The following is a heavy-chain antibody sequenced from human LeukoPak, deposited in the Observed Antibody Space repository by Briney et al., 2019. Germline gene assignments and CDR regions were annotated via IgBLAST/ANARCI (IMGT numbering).Heavy chain of an antibody. Sequence: TSETLSLTCTVSGGSIGSYYWTWIRQPPGKGLEWIGYIYYTGATTYNPPLKSRVTISVDTSKNQFSLKLSSVTAADTAVYYCARAPWSSGWYSRYFDLRGRGTLVTVSS. CDR3: ARAPWSSGWYSRYFDL. J-gene: IGHJ2*01. D-gene: IGHD6-19*01. CDR1: GGSIGSYY. V-gene: IGHV4-59*12. CDR2: IYYTGAT.